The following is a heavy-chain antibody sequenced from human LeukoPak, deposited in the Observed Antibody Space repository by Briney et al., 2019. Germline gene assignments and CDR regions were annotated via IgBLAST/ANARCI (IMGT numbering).Heavy chain of an antibody. Sequence: GGSLRISCAASGFTFSSYAMSWVRQAPGKGLEWVSAISGSGGSTYYADSVKGRFTISRDNSKNTLYLQMNSLRAEDTAVYYCAKDGYDFRAPFDYWGRGTLVTVSS. D-gene: IGHD5-12*01. CDR1: GFTFSSYA. V-gene: IGHV3-23*01. CDR3: AKDGYDFRAPFDY. CDR2: ISGSGGST. J-gene: IGHJ4*02.